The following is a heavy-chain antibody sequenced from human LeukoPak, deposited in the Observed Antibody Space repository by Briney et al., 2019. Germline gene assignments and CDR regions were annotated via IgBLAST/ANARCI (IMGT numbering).Heavy chain of an antibody. Sequence: PSETLSLTCTVSGDSINNYYWSWLRQPPGKRLERSGYIYYSGSTNYNPSIKSLVTFSVDMSKIQFSLNLSSVTAADTAVYYCARSYNNAGYFYYGMDVWGQGTTVTVSS. V-gene: IGHV4-59*08. CDR3: ARSYNNAGYFYYGMDV. CDR1: GDSINNYY. CDR2: IYYSGST. J-gene: IGHJ6*02. D-gene: IGHD5-24*01.